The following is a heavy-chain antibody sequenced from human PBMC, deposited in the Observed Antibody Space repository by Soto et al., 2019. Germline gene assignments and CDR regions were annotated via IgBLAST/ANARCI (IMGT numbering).Heavy chain of an antibody. CDR3: AKDKPGTTSFDY. D-gene: IGHD1-1*01. Sequence: LRLSCAASGFTISSNAMYWVRQAPGKGLEWVSAISDRGDTTHYADSVKGRFTISRDTSKNTLYLQLNALRADDTAVYYCAKDKPGTTSFDYWGQGTLVTVSS. J-gene: IGHJ4*02. V-gene: IGHV3-23*01. CDR2: ISDRGDTT. CDR1: GFTISSNA.